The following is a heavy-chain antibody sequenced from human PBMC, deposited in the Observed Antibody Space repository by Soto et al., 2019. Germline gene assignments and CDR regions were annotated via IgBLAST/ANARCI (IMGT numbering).Heavy chain of an antibody. CDR3: ARYFDPFDY. J-gene: IGHJ4*02. V-gene: IGHV1-8*01. D-gene: IGHD3-9*01. CDR2: ISPSTGNT. CDR1: GYSFTDYD. Sequence: ASVKVSCKASGYSFTDYDINWVRQAPGQGLEWMGWISPSTGNTGYAQNFQGRVTMTRDTSISTAYMELSSLRSEDTAVYYCARYFDPFDYWGQGTLVTVS.